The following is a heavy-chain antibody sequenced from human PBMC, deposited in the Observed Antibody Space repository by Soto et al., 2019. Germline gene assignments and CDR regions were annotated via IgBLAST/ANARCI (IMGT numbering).Heavy chain of an antibody. CDR2: ISSDSDRM. CDR1: GFAFSNYM. CDR3: ARVSVSRVGAHFYDS. Sequence: EVQLGESGGGLVQPGGSLKLSCAASGFAFSNYMMIWVRQAPGKGLEWVSHISSDSDRMSYGESVKGRFTVSRDNAQKLLLLQMDSLRHEDTAVYYCARVSVSRVGAHFYDSWGQGTLVTVSS. J-gene: IGHJ4*02. V-gene: IGHV3-48*02. D-gene: IGHD1-26*01.